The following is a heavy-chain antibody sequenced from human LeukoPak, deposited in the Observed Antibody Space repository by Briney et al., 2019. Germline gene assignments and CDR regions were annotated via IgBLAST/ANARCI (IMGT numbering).Heavy chain of an antibody. Sequence: SVKVSCKTSGITFTNSPMQWVRQARGQPLEWIGWIVVGSGDTNYAQKFQERVTLTRDLSTSTAYMELRSLRSEDTAVYYCATGSGWYSPDYWGQGTLVTVSS. CDR1: GITFTNSP. CDR2: IVVGSGDT. D-gene: IGHD6-19*01. CDR3: ATGSGWYSPDY. V-gene: IGHV1-58*02. J-gene: IGHJ4*02.